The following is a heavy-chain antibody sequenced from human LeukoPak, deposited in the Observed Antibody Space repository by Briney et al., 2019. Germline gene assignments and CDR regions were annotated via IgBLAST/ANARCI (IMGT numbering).Heavy chain of an antibody. J-gene: IGHJ4*02. CDR3: ATEYYDFWSGYYRFDY. Sequence: GGSLRLYCAASGFTFSSYAMSWVRQAPGKGLGWVSAISGSGGSTYYADSVKGRFTISRDNSKNTLYLQMNSLRAENTAVYYCATEYYDFWSGYYRFDYWGQGTLVTVSS. CDR1: GFTFSSYA. V-gene: IGHV3-23*01. CDR2: ISGSGGST. D-gene: IGHD3-3*01.